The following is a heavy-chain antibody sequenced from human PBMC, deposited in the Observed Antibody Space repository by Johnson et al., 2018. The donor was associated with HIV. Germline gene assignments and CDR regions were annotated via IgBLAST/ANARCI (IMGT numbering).Heavy chain of an antibody. D-gene: IGHD6-13*01. CDR2: ISYDGSNK. CDR3: ARDELGNPFSSYDAFDI. V-gene: IGHV3-30-3*01. J-gene: IGHJ3*02. CDR1: GFTFSSYA. Sequence: QVQLVESGEGVVQPGRSLRLSCAASGFTFSSYAMHWVRQAPGKGLEWVAVISYDGSNKYYADSVKGRFTISRDNSKNTLYLQMNSLRAEDTDVYYCARDELGNPFSSYDAFDIWGQGTMVTVSS.